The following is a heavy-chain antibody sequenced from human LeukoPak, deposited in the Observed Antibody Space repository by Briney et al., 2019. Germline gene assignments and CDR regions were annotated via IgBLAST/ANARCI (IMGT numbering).Heavy chain of an antibody. V-gene: IGHV4-39*07. CDR1: GGSISSSSYY. D-gene: IGHD6-6*01. J-gene: IGHJ4*02. CDR3: ARGGAARPDY. CDR2: IYYSGST. Sequence: SETLSLTCTVSGGSISSSSYYWGWIRQPPGKGLEWIGSIYYSGSTYYNPSLKSRVTISVDTSKNQFSLKLSSVTAADTAVYYCARGGAARPDYWGQGTLVTASS.